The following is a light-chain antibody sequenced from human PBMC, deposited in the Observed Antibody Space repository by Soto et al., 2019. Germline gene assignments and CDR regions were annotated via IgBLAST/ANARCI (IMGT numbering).Light chain of an antibody. J-gene: IGKJ3*01. CDR2: AAS. Sequence: DIQMTQSPSSLSASVGDRVTITCRASQSISSYLNWYQQKPGKAPKLLIYAASSLHSGVPSRFSGSGSGTDFTLTISSLQPEDFATYYCQQIYSTPFTFGPGTKVHIK. V-gene: IGKV1-39*01. CDR3: QQIYSTPFT. CDR1: QSISSY.